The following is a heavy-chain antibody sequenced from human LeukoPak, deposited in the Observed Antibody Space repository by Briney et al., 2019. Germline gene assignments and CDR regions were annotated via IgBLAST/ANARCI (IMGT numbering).Heavy chain of an antibody. CDR3: ARDREAFDY. Sequence: GGSLRLSCAASGFTFRSYWMDGVRQAPGKGLEWVANIKHDGSEDYYLDSVKGRFTISRDNAKSSMWLQMNSLRDEDTAVYYCARDREAFDYWGQGTLVTVSS. V-gene: IGHV3-7*01. CDR2: IKHDGSED. CDR1: GFTFRSYW. J-gene: IGHJ4*02. D-gene: IGHD1-26*01.